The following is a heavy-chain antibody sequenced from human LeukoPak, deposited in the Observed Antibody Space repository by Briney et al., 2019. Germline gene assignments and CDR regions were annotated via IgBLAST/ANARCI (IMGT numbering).Heavy chain of an antibody. CDR2: INPNSGGT. CDR3: ARDPLITTSSTSCYTVWFDP. CDR1: GYTFTGYY. D-gene: IGHD2-2*02. J-gene: IGHJ5*02. Sequence: ASVKVSCKASGYTFTGYYMHWVRQAPGQGLEWMGRINPNSGGTNYAQKFQGRVTMTRDTSISTAYMELSRLRSDDTAVYYCARDPLITTSSTSCYTVWFDPWGQGTLVTVSS. V-gene: IGHV1-2*06.